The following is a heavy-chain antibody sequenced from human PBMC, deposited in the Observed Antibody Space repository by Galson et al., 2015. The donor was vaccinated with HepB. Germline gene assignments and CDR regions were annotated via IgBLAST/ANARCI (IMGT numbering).Heavy chain of an antibody. J-gene: IGHJ4*02. CDR2: IIPIFGTA. CDR1: GGTFSSYA. CDR3: ARGLSQDSWSYFDY. D-gene: IGHD6-13*01. V-gene: IGHV1-69*13. Sequence: SVKVSCKASGGTFSSYAISWVRQAPGQGLEWMGGIIPIFGTANYAQKFQGRVTITADESTSTAYMELSSLRSEDTAVYYCARGLSQDSWSYFDYWGQGTLVTVSS.